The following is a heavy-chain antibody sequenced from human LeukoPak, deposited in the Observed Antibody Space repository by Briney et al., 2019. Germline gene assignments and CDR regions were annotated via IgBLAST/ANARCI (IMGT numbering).Heavy chain of an antibody. CDR1: GFSFSTYA. Sequence: GGSLRLSCAASGFSFSTYAMNWVRQAPGEGLEWVSGISGNGYSTYYNASLKGRVTISRDNSKDTLYLQLNSLRAEDTAVDSCATTYFYDDSVSYYFDYWGQGTLVTVSS. D-gene: IGHD3-22*01. J-gene: IGHJ4*02. V-gene: IGHV3-23*01. CDR2: ISGNGYST. CDR3: ATTYFYDDSVSYYFDY.